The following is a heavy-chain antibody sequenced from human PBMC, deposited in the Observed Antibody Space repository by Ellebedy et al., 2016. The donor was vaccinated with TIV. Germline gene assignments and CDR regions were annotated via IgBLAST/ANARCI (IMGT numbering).Heavy chain of an antibody. CDR3: ARSVGGSYSFFDY. D-gene: IGHD1-26*01. Sequence: GGSLRLXCKGSGSSFTSYWIGWVRQMHGKGLEWMGIIYPGDSDTRYSPSFQGQVTISADKSISTAYLQWSSLKASDTAMYYCARSVGGSYSFFDYWGQGTLVTVSS. CDR1: GSSFTSYW. CDR2: IYPGDSDT. V-gene: IGHV5-51*01. J-gene: IGHJ4*02.